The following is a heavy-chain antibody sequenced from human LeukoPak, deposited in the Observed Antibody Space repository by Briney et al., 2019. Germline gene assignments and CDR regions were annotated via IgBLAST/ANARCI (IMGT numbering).Heavy chain of an antibody. Sequence: GGSLRLSCAASGFTFSSYAMSWVRQAPGKGLEWVSAISGSGGSTYYADSVKGRFTISRDDSKNTLYLQMNSLRAEDTAVYYCARDARDGYGGNPFDYWGQGTLVTVSS. CDR2: ISGSGGST. J-gene: IGHJ4*02. V-gene: IGHV3-23*01. CDR3: ARDARDGYGGNPFDY. D-gene: IGHD4-23*01. CDR1: GFTFSSYA.